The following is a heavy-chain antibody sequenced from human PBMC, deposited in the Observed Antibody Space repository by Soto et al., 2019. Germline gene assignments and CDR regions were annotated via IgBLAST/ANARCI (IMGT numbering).Heavy chain of an antibody. D-gene: IGHD3-22*01. V-gene: IGHV3-9*01. Sequence: RISSAACGVSVYIYGVDLVLQDPGRGLEWVSGIAWSSGYIGYADSVKGRFTISKDNAKNSVYLKMNSLRPEDTAVYYCAKGTYDSSGYYTAPDYWGQGTLVTLYS. CDR3: AKGTYDSSGYYTAPDY. CDR2: IAWSSGYI. J-gene: IGHJ4*02. CDR1: GVSVYIYG.